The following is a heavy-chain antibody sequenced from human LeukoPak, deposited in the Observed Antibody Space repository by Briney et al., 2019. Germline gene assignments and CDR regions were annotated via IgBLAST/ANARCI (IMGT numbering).Heavy chain of an antibody. D-gene: IGHD6-13*01. CDR1: GFTFDDYA. CDR2: ISWDGGST. Sequence: PGGSLRLSCAASGFTFDDYAMHWVRQAPGKGLEWVSLISWDGGSTYYADSVKGRFTISRDNSKNSLYLQMNSLRAEDTALYYCAKDIGYAAAAGIDYWGQGTLVTVSS. J-gene: IGHJ4*02. V-gene: IGHV3-43D*03. CDR3: AKDIGYAAAAGIDY.